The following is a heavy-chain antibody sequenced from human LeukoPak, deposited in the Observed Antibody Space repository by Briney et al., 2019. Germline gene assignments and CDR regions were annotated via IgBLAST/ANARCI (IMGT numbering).Heavy chain of an antibody. CDR1: GYTFTGSD. CDR3: STRRGYNFGSDS. Sequence: GASVKVSCKASGYTFTGSDMHWVRQAPGQGLEWMGWINPNSGDTSYAQKFQGRVTMARDTSITTAFMELSTLKSDDTAVYYCSTRRGYNFGSDSWGQGTLVTVSS. CDR2: INPNSGDT. V-gene: IGHV1-2*02. J-gene: IGHJ4*02. D-gene: IGHD5-18*01.